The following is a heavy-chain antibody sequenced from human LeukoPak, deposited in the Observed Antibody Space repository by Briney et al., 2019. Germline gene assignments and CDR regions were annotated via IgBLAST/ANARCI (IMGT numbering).Heavy chain of an antibody. CDR3: ARGARIFDF. CDR2: IYISGDT. D-gene: IGHD2/OR15-2a*01. V-gene: IGHV4-4*09. CDR1: GDSITTYY. Sequence: SETLSLTCTVSGDSITTYYWSWIRQAPGKGLECLGYIYISGDTNSNPSLKSRGTLSLDTSKNQFSLRLTSVTAADTAVYHCARGARIFDFWGPGMLVTVSS. J-gene: IGHJ4*02.